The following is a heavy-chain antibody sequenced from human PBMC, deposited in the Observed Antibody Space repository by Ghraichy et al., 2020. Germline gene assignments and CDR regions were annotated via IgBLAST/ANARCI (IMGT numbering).Heavy chain of an antibody. Sequence: SQTLSLTCTVSGASISSYFWSWIRQPPGKGLEWIGYFYYSGGSDYRPSIKGRVTMSGDTSKNQLSLKLSSVIAADTAVYYCTRSLYDISEGFDPWGQGTLVTVSS. D-gene: IGHD3-9*01. CDR3: TRSLYDISEGFDP. V-gene: IGHV4-59*01. CDR1: GASISSYF. J-gene: IGHJ5*02. CDR2: FYYSGGS.